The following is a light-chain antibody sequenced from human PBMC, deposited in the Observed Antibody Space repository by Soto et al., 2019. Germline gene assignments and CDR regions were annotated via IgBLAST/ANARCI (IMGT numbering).Light chain of an antibody. V-gene: IGKV3-20*01. Sequence: IVMTQSPATLSVSPGERATLSCRAGQTIYSNVAWYQQRPGQAPRLLIYRASRRATGIPDRFTGSGSGTDFTLTISRLEPEDFAVYYCQQYVSSPWAFGQGTKVDIK. CDR2: RAS. CDR1: QTIYSN. CDR3: QQYVSSPWA. J-gene: IGKJ1*01.